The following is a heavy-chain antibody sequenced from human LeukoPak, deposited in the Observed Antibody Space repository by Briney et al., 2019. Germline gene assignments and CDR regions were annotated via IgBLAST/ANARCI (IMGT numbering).Heavy chain of an antibody. V-gene: IGHV1-69*04. Sequence: SVKVSCKASGGTFSSYAISWVRQAPGQGLEWMGRIIPILVLANYAQKLQGRVTMTTDTSTSTAYMELRSLRSDDTAVYYCARVTTYYDILTGYRHDFDYWGQGTLVTVSS. J-gene: IGHJ4*02. D-gene: IGHD3-9*01. CDR3: ARVTTYYDILTGYRHDFDY. CDR1: GGTFSSYA. CDR2: IIPILVLA.